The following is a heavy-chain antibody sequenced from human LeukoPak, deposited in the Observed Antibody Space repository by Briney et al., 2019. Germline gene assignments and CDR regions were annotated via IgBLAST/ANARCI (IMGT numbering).Heavy chain of an antibody. J-gene: IGHJ4*02. V-gene: IGHV1-2*02. CDR1: GYTFTDYY. CDR2: INPNTGNT. Sequence: ASVKVSCKASGYTFTDYYTHWVRQAPGQGLEWMGWINPNTGNTNYEQKLQGRVIMTRDTSISTAYMELRSLRSDDTAVYYCARYSGYEEPFDYWGQGTLVTVSS. D-gene: IGHD5-12*01. CDR3: ARYSGYEEPFDY.